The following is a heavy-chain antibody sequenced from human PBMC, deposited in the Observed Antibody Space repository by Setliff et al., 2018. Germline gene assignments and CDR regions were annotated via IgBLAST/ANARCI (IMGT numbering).Heavy chain of an antibody. CDR1: GGSFSGYY. V-gene: IGHV4-34*01. D-gene: IGHD3-10*01. CDR3: ARGKGSWVLLRWFDP. Sequence: TSETLSLTCAVYGGSFSGYYWSWIRQPPGKGLEWIGEINHSGGTNYKPSLKSRVTISVDTSKNQFSLKLSSVTAADTAVYYCARGKGSWVLLRWFDPWGQGTLVTVSS. J-gene: IGHJ5*02. CDR2: INHSGGT.